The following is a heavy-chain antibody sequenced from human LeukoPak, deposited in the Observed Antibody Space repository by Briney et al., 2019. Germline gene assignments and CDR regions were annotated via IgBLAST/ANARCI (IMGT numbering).Heavy chain of an antibody. V-gene: IGHV1-2*02. Sequence: ASVKLSCKASGYTFTSYYLHWVRQAPGQGLEWMGGINPNNGVKKYAQNCQGTVTISGDTSMSTAYMELSSVRSDDTAVFYCAREGGTYAFDYWGQGTLVTVSS. J-gene: IGHJ4*02. D-gene: IGHD1-26*01. CDR3: AREGGTYAFDY. CDR1: GYTFTSYY. CDR2: INPNNGVK.